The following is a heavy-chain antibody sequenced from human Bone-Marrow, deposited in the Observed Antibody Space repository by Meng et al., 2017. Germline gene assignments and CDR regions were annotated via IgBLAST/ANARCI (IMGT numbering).Heavy chain of an antibody. CDR3: ARSSLGGSYYSAGDY. D-gene: IGHD1-26*01. Sequence: SETLSLTCTVSGGSISSYYWSWIRQPPGKGLEWIGYIYYSGSTNYNPSLKSRVTISVDTSKNQFSLKLSSVTAADTAMYYCARSSLGGSYYSAGDYWGQGTLVTVSS. CDR2: IYYSGST. J-gene: IGHJ4*02. CDR1: GGSISSYY. V-gene: IGHV4-59*01.